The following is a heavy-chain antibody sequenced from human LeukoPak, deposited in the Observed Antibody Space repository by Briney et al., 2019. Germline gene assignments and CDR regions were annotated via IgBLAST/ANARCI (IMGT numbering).Heavy chain of an antibody. CDR1: GFTFSSYS. CDR2: ISSSSSYI. CDR3: ARDGGVVPAGTTFDY. D-gene: IGHD2-2*01. J-gene: IGHJ4*02. V-gene: IGHV3-21*01. Sequence: PGGSLRLSCAASGFTFSSYSMNWVRQAPGKGLEWVSSISSSSSYIYYADSVKGRFTISRDNAKNSLYLQMNSLRAEDTAVYYCARDGGVVPAGTTFDYWGQGTLVTVSS.